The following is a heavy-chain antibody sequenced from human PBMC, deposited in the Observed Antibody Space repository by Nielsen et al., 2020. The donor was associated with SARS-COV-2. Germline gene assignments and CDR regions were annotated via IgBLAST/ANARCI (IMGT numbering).Heavy chain of an antibody. V-gene: IGHV4-34*01. CDR2: INHSGST. CDR1: GGSFSGYY. J-gene: IGHJ5*02. Sequence: GSLRLSCAVYGGSFSGYYWSWIRQPPGKGLEWIGEINHSGSTNYNPSLKSRVTISVDTSKNQFSLKLSSVTAADTAVYYCARHMVRGVIITSHWFDPWGQGTLVTVSS. CDR3: ARHMVRGVIITSHWFDP. D-gene: IGHD3-10*01.